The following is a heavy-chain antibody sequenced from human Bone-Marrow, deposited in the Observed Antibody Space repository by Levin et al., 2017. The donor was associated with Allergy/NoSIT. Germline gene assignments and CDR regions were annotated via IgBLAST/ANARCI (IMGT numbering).Heavy chain of an antibody. J-gene: IGHJ3*01. CDR1: GFTFTTYW. Sequence: MPGGSLRLSCQGSGFTFTTYWIGWVRQMPGKGLEWMGAIYLDDSDARYSPSFHGQVTISADKSVSTVYLHLSRLKASDSAVYFGARTGGLEMSSVTRNDAFDVWGQGTTVTVSS. CDR2: IYLDDSDA. CDR3: ARTGGLEMSSVTRNDAFDV. D-gene: IGHD3/OR15-3a*01. V-gene: IGHV5-51*01.